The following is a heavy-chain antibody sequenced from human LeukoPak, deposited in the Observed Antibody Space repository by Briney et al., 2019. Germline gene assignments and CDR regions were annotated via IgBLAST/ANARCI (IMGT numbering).Heavy chain of an antibody. CDR1: GFTFTSFA. J-gene: IGHJ3*02. Sequence: GGSLRLSCAASGFTFTSFAMSWVRQAPGKGLEWVSTISRSGVATYYANSVKGRFTISRDNSKNTVYLQMNSLRAEDTAIYYCAKTERRGSAFDIWGQGTMVTVSS. D-gene: IGHD1-1*01. CDR3: AKTERRGSAFDI. CDR2: ISRSGVAT. V-gene: IGHV3-23*01.